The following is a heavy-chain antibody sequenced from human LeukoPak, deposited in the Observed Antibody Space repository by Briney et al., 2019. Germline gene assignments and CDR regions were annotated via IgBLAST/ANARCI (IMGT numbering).Heavy chain of an antibody. V-gene: IGHV3-30*02. CDR1: GFTFSSYG. Sequence: PGGSLRLSCAASGFTFSSYGMHWVRQAPGKGLEWEAFIRYDGSNKYYADSVKGRFTIPRDNSKNTLYLQMNSLRAEDTAVYYCAKDGIAAWTFDYWGQGTLVTVSS. CDR2: IRYDGSNK. CDR3: AKDGIAAWTFDY. D-gene: IGHD6-13*01. J-gene: IGHJ4*02.